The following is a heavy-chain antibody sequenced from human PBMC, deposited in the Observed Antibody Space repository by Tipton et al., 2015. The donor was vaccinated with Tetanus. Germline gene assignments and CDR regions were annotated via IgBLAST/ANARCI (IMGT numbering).Heavy chain of an antibody. CDR1: GFTFRSYG. V-gene: IGHV3-7*01. D-gene: IGHD2-15*01. Sequence: SLRLSCVASGFTFRSYGMSWVRQAPGKGLEWVANIKGDGSEKNYVDSLKGRFTISRDNAKNSLYLQMSSLRVEDTAVYYCARVPGAGVGYCSGGNCHYFDYWGQGTLVTVSS. J-gene: IGHJ4*02. CDR3: ARVPGAGVGYCSGGNCHYFDY. CDR2: IKGDGSEK.